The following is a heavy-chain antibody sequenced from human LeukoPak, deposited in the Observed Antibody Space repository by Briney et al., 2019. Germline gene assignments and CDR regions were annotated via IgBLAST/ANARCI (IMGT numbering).Heavy chain of an antibody. D-gene: IGHD6-19*01. CDR2: ISGSGGST. CDR1: GFTFSSYA. CDR3: AKDGYSSGHNWFDP. V-gene: IGHV3-23*01. J-gene: IGHJ5*02. Sequence: GGSLRLSCAASGFTFSSYAMSWVRQAPGKGLEWVSAISGSGGSTYYADSVKGRFTISRDNSKNTLYLQMNSLRAEDTAVYYCAKDGYSSGHNWFDPWGQGTLVTVSP.